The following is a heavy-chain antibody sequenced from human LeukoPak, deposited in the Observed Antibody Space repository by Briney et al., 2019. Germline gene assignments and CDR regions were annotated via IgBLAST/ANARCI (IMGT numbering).Heavy chain of an antibody. CDR2: IYSGGST. Sequence: GGSLRLSCAASGFTVSSNYMNWVRQAPGKGLEWVSIIYSGGSTYYADSVKGRFTISRDNSKNTLYLQMNSLRAEDTAVYYCARDAGDRGGFDYWGQGTLVTVSS. V-gene: IGHV3-66*01. CDR3: ARDAGDRGGFDY. D-gene: IGHD7-27*01. CDR1: GFTVSSNY. J-gene: IGHJ4*02.